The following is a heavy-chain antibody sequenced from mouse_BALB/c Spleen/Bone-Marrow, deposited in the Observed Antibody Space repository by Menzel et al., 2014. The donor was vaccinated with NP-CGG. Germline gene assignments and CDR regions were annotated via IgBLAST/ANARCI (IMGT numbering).Heavy chain of an antibody. CDR3: TTLARNDFDY. V-gene: IGHV1-5*01. CDR1: GYTFSNYW. J-gene: IGHJ2*01. D-gene: IGHD3-1*01. CDR2: IYPGNSDT. Sequence: VQLKESGTVLARPGAAVKMSCKASGYTFSNYWMHWVKQRPGQGLEWIGTIYPGNSDTTYNQKFKDKAKLTAVTSTSTAYMELSSLTNEDSAVYYCTTLARNDFDYWGQGTTLTVSS.